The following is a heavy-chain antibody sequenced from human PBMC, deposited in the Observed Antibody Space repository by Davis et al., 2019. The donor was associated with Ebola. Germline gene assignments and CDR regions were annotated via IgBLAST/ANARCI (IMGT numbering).Heavy chain of an antibody. CDR1: GFSVSTKY. CDR2: MYSGGTT. D-gene: IGHD1-14*01. J-gene: IGHJ4*01. CDR3: ARNRGWEALDF. V-gene: IGHV3-53*01. Sequence: GGSLRLSCAASGFSVSTKYMNWVRQAPGKGLQWVSIMYSGGTTYYADSVKGRFIISRDTAKSSVYLQMNSLRDEDTAVYYCARNRGWEALDFWGQGTLIIVSS.